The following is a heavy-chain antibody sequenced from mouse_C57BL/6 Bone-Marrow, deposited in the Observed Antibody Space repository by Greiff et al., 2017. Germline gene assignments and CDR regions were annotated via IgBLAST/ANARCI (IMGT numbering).Heavy chain of an antibody. J-gene: IGHJ3*01. CDR3: ARTSLGRTWFAY. CDR1: GYTFTDHT. D-gene: IGHD4-1*01. CDR2: IYPRDGST. V-gene: IGHV1-78*01. Sequence: QVQLQQSDAELVKPGASVKISCKVSGYTFTDHTIHWMKQRPEQGLEWIGYIYPRDGSTKYNEKFKGKATLTADKSSSTASMQLRSLTSEDSAVYCWARTSLGRTWFAYWGQGTLVTVSA.